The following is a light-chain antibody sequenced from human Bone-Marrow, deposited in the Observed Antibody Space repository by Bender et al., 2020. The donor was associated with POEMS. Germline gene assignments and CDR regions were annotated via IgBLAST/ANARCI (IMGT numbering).Light chain of an antibody. CDR3: QTWGAGIRV. V-gene: IGLV4-69*02. J-gene: IGLJ3*02. CDR2: VNNDGSH. CDR1: SGHYWYT. Sequence: QPVLTQSPSASASLGASVKLTCALSSGHYWYTIAWHQQQPERGPQFLMKVNNDGSHVKGDGIPDRFSGSSSGTERHLTISSLQSEDEADYYCQTWGAGIRVFGGGTKLTVL.